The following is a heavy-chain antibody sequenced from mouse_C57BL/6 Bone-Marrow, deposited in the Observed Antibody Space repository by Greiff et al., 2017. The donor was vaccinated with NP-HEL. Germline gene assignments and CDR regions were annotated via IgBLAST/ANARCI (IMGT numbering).Heavy chain of an antibody. J-gene: IGHJ4*01. CDR1: GYTFTSYW. CDR3: IITTPTMDF. D-gene: IGHD1-1*01. Sequence: QVQLQQPGAELVMPGASMKLSCKASGYTFTSYWMHWVKQRPGQGLEWIGEIDPSDSYTNYNQKFKGKSTLTVDKSSSTAYMQLSSLTSEDSAVYYCIITTPTMDFWGQGTSVTVSS. V-gene: IGHV1-69*01. CDR2: IDPSDSYT.